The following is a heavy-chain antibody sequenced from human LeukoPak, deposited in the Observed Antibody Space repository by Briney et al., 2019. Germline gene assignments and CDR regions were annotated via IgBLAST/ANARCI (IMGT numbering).Heavy chain of an antibody. Sequence: GGSLRLSCAASGFTFDDYAMHWVRQAPGKGLEWVSGISWNSGSIGYADSVKGRFTISRDNAKNSLYLQMNSLRAEDTALYYCAKPFGSISSRSVYFDYWGQGTLVTVSS. CDR3: AKPFGSISSRSVYFDY. V-gene: IGHV3-9*01. D-gene: IGHD3-3*01. CDR2: ISWNSGSI. J-gene: IGHJ4*02. CDR1: GFTFDDYA.